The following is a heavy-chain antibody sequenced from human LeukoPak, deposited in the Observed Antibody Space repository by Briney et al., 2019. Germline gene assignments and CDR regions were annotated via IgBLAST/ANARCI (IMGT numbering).Heavy chain of an antibody. Sequence: SETLSLTCTVSDGSISTSDYYWGWIRQPPGKGLEWIGSIYYSGSTYYNPSLKSRVTISVDTSKNQFSLKLSSVTAADTAVYYCARGHYSSSWYIWFDPWGQGTLVTVSS. D-gene: IGHD6-13*01. CDR3: ARGHYSSSWYIWFDP. CDR2: IYYSGST. CDR1: DGSISTSDYY. V-gene: IGHV4-39*01. J-gene: IGHJ5*02.